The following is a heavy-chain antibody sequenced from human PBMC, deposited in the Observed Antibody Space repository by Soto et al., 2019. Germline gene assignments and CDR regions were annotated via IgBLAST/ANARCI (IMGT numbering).Heavy chain of an antibody. CDR2: INHSGSS. CDR3: ARGISLIVEVHRDAPDKYYFDS. D-gene: IGHD2-15*01. CDR1: GGSFSGYY. J-gene: IGHJ4*02. Sequence: SETLSLTCAVYGGSFSGYYWSWIRQSPGKGLEWIGEINHSGSSISNPSLKSRVTVSVDTSKNQFSLKLRSVTAADTAAYYCARGISLIVEVHRDAPDKYYFDSWSQGTLVTVSS. V-gene: IGHV4-34*01.